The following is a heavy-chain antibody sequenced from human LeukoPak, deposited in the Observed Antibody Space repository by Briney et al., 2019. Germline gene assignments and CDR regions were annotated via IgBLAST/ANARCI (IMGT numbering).Heavy chain of an antibody. J-gene: IGHJ4*02. D-gene: IGHD6-19*01. Sequence: GGSLRLSCAASGFALRNYYMDWIRQAPGKGLEWVAYISNSGTIIYYAESVKGRFTISRDNAKNSLYLQMNRLRAEDTALYYRARDLAMAGRDLDYWGQGTLVTVSS. CDR2: ISNSGTII. CDR1: GFALRNYY. CDR3: ARDLAMAGRDLDY. V-gene: IGHV3-11*01.